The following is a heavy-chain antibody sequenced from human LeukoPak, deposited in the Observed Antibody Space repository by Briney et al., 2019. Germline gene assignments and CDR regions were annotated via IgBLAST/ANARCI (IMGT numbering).Heavy chain of an antibody. CDR1: AYSFSDYC. CDR3: ARGGSGSGYLYYFDS. CDR2: INSNSGGT. D-gene: IGHD3-10*01. Sequence: ASVKVSCKASAYSFSDYCIHWVRQAPGQGLEWMGRINSNSGGTSYAQNFQGRVTMTRDTSISTAYMEVSGLTPDDTAVYYCARGGSGSGYLYYFDSWGQGTLVSVSS. J-gene: IGHJ4*02. V-gene: IGHV1-2*06.